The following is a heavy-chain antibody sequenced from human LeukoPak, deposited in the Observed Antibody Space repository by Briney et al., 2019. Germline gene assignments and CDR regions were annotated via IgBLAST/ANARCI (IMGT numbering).Heavy chain of an antibody. V-gene: IGHV3-30-3*01. CDR1: GFTFSSYA. CDR3: ARDNIILDATFDY. J-gene: IGHJ4*02. Sequence: PGRSLRLSCAASGFTFSSYAMHWVRQALGKGLEWVAVISYDGSNKYYADSVKGRFTISRDNSKNTLYLQMNSLRAEDTAVYYCARDNIILDATFDYWDQGTLVTVSS. D-gene: IGHD1-14*01. CDR2: ISYDGSNK.